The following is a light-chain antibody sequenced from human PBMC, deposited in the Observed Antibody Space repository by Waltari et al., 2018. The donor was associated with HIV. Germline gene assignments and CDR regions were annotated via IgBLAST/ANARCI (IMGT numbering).Light chain of an antibody. CDR3: LLSYSDARRV. CDR2: DTT. J-gene: IGLJ3*02. V-gene: IGLV7-46*01. CDR1: PGAVPSGLH. Sequence: QAVVTQEPSLTVSPGGTVTLTRGASPGAVPSGLHPSCSQQKPGQAPRPQIYDTTNQRSWTAARFSGSVVGGEAALTLSGARPEDEAGYYCLLSYSDARRVFGGGTKLIVL.